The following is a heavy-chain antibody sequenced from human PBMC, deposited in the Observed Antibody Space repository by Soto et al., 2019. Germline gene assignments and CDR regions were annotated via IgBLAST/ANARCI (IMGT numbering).Heavy chain of an antibody. CDR3: ARELAAPGTSFDY. Sequence: ASVKVSCKASGFNFTPYSMHWVCQAPGQRLEWMAWINGGNGKTEYSQKFQGRVTISRDTSASTVYMELSSLTSEDTAVYYCARELAAPGTSFDYWGQGALVTVSS. D-gene: IGHD6-13*01. CDR2: INGGNGKT. V-gene: IGHV1-3*01. J-gene: IGHJ4*02. CDR1: GFNFTPYS.